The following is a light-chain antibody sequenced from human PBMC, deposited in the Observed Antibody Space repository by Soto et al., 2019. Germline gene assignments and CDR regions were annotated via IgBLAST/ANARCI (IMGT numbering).Light chain of an antibody. Sequence: QAVVTQSPSASASLGASVKLTCTLSSGHSSYAIAWHQQQPEKGPRYLMKLNSDGSHSKGDGIPDRFSGSSSGAERYLTISSLQSEDEADYYCQIWGTGIRGVFGGGTKLTVL. J-gene: IGLJ2*01. CDR3: QIWGTGIRGV. CDR1: SGHSSYA. CDR2: LNSDGSH. V-gene: IGLV4-69*01.